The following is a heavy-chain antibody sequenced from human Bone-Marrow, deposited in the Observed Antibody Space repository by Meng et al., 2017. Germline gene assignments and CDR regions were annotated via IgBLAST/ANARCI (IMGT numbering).Heavy chain of an antibody. D-gene: IGHD3-22*01. Sequence: QVRLGKSEDEAKKPVVSGQVSCKTSGDTLTSYYMHWVRQAPGQGLEWLEIINPSGGSTSYAQKFQGRVTMTRDTSTSTVYMELSSLRSEDTAVYYCARVGNYYDSSGYLFVFDYWGQGTLVTVSS. V-gene: IGHV1-46*01. CDR3: ARVGNYYDSSGYLFVFDY. CDR2: INPSGGST. J-gene: IGHJ4*02. CDR1: GDTLTSYY.